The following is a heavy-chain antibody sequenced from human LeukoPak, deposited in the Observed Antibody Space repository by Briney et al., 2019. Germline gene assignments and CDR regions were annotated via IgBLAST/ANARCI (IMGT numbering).Heavy chain of an antibody. J-gene: IGHJ4*02. CDR2: ISGSGSST. CDR3: AKDLEDYYRPLDY. Sequence: GGSLRLSCAVSGFTVSDNFMSWVRQAPGKGLEWVSAISGSGSSTYYADSVKGRFTISRDNSRNTLHLQMNSLRAEDTAVYYCAKDLEDYYRPLDYWGQGTLVTVSS. V-gene: IGHV3-23*01. D-gene: IGHD3-22*01. CDR1: GFTVSDNF.